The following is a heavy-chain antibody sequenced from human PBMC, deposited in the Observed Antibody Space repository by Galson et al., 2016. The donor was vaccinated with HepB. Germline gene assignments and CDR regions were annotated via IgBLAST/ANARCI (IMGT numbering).Heavy chain of an antibody. J-gene: IGHJ4*02. V-gene: IGHV3-48*02. CDR2: LSSRFGTI. CDR3: ARGLEQPVGHFDV. D-gene: IGHD1/OR15-1a*01. CDR1: GFTFSTYS. Sequence: SLRLSCAASGFTFSTYSMNWVRQRPGKALEWLSHLSSRFGTIFYADSVKGRFTSSRDNGKNSVFLQLNGLRDDYTALYYCARGLEQPVGHFDVWGQGTLVTVSS.